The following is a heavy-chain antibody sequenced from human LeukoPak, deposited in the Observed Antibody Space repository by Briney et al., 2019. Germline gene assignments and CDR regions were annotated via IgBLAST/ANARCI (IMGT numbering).Heavy chain of an antibody. V-gene: IGHV4-59*01. J-gene: IGHJ4*02. CDR2: IYYSGST. CDR1: GGSISSYY. Sequence: SETLSLTCTVSGGSISSYYWSWIRQPPGKGLEWVGYIYYSGSTNYNPSLKSRVTISVDTSKNQFSLKLSSVTAADTAVYYCARDRGRGYSYGYYFDYWGQGTLVTVSS. CDR3: ARDRGRGYSYGYYFDY. D-gene: IGHD5-18*01.